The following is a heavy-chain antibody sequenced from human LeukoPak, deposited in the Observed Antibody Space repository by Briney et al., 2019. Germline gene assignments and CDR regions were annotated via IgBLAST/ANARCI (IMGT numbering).Heavy chain of an antibody. CDR2: IRYDGSNK. CDR3: AKGYGSGSPSPY. V-gene: IGHV3-30*02. D-gene: IGHD3-10*01. Sequence: GGSLRLSCAASGFTFSSYGMHWVRQAPGKGLEGVAFIRYDGSNKYYAASVKGRFTISRDNSKNTLYLQMNSLRAEDTAVYYCAKGYGSGSPSPYWGQGTLVTVSS. J-gene: IGHJ4*02. CDR1: GFTFSSYG.